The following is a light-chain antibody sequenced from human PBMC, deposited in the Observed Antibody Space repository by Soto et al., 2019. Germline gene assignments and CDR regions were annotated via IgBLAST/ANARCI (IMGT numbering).Light chain of an antibody. Sequence: DIQMTQSPSSLSASVGDRVTITCRASQSISSYLNWYQQKPGKAPKLLIFGASSLQSGVPVRFSGSGSGTDFTLTISSLQPEDFATYYCQQSYSTPRTFGQGTKLEIK. J-gene: IGKJ2*02. CDR1: QSISSY. V-gene: IGKV1-39*01. CDR2: GAS. CDR3: QQSYSTPRT.